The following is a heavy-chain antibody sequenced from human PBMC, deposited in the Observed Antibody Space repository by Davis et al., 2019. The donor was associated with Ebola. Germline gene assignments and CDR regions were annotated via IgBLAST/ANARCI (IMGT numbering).Heavy chain of an antibody. CDR1: GYTLAELS. J-gene: IGHJ5*02. CDR2: FDPEDGEA. CDR3: ARGAARPGTGFDP. D-gene: IGHD6-6*01. V-gene: IGHV1-24*01. Sequence: AASVKVSCKCKVSGYTLAELSMHWVRQAPGKGLEWMGYFDPEDGEAIYAQNFQGRVTMTEDTSTNTAYMELSRLRSDDTAVYYCARGAARPGTGFDPWGQGTLVTVSS.